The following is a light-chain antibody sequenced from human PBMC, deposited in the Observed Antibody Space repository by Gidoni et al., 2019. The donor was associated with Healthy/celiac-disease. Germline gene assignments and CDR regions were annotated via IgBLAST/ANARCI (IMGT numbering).Light chain of an antibody. CDR1: QSVSSSY. CDR2: GAS. V-gene: IGKV3-20*01. Sequence: EIVLTQSPGTLSLSPGERATLSCRASQSVSSSYLDWYQQKPGQAPRLLIYGASSRATGIPDRFSGRGSGTDFTLTISRLEPEDFAVYYCQQHGSSPRTFGLGTKVEIK. CDR3: QQHGSSPRT. J-gene: IGKJ1*01.